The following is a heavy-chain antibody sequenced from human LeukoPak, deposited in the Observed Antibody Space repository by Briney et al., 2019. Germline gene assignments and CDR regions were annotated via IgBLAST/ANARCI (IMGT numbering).Heavy chain of an antibody. CDR1: GGSFSGYY. CDR2: INHSGST. V-gene: IGHV4-34*01. Sequence: SETLSLTSAVYGGSFSGYYWSWIRQPPGKGLEWIGEINHSGSTNYNPSLKSRVTISVDTSKNQFSLKLSSVTAADTAVYYCARGRTRGFDYWGQGTLVTVSS. CDR3: ARGRTRGFDY. D-gene: IGHD1-14*01. J-gene: IGHJ4*02.